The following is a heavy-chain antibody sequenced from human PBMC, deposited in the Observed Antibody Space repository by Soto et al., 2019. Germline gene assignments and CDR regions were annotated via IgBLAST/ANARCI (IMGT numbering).Heavy chain of an antibody. V-gene: IGHV3-30*03. CDR2: ISYDGTNQ. Sequence: QVQLVESGGGVVQPGRSLRLSCAASGFTFSSFAMHWVRQAPGKGLEWVAFISYDGTNQYHADSVKGRFTISRDNSKNTLFLQMHSLRAEDTAVYYGAQGMGELSPESYDYWGQGTLVTVSS. CDR1: GFTFSSFA. D-gene: IGHD3-16*02. J-gene: IGHJ4*02. CDR3: AQGMGELSPESYDY.